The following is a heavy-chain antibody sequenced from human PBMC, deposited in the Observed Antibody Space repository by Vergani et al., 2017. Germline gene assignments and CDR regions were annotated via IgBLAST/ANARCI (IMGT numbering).Heavy chain of an antibody. CDR3: ARDGVYCSSTSCPPDY. Sequence: EVQLVESGGGLVQPGGSLRLSCAASGFTVSSNYMSWVRQAPGKGLEWVSVIYSGGSTYYADSVKGRFTISRDNSKNTLYLQMGSLRAEDMAVYYCARDGVYCSSTSCPPDYWGQGTLVTVSS. CDR2: IYSGGST. J-gene: IGHJ4*02. V-gene: IGHV3-66*02. D-gene: IGHD2-2*01. CDR1: GFTVSSNY.